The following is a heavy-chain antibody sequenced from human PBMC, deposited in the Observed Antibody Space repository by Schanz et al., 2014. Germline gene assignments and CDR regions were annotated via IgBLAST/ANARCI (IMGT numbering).Heavy chain of an antibody. Sequence: EVQLVESGGGLVQPGGSLRLSCAASGFTFSVYWMHWVRQPPGKGLVSVSRISGDGTTTSYADSVRGRFTISRDNSKNTLYLQMNSLRTEDTAVYYCAKAPYADYGYFHYWGQGTLVPVSS. CDR3: AKAPYADYGYFHY. V-gene: IGHV3-74*01. J-gene: IGHJ4*02. CDR1: GFTFSVYW. D-gene: IGHD4-17*01. CDR2: ISGDGTTT.